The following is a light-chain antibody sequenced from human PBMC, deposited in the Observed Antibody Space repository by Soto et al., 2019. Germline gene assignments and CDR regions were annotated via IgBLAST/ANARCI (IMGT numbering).Light chain of an antibody. Sequence: IKMTKAPSTVSASVAARAPITFRASQSISYWLAWYQQKPGKAPTLLIYDASTLESGVPSRFSGSGFGTDFTLTISTLQPEDFGTYYCQQYNSYSWTFGQGTKVDIK. J-gene: IGKJ1*01. CDR3: QQYNSYSWT. V-gene: IGKV1-5*01. CDR1: QSISYW. CDR2: DAS.